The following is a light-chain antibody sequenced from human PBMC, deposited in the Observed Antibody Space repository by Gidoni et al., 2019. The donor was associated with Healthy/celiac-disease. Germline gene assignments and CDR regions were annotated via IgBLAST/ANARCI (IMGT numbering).Light chain of an antibody. Sequence: EIVLTQSPATLSLSPGERATLSCRASQSVSSYLAWYQQKPGQAPRLLIYDASNRATGIPARFSGSGSGTDFTLTISSLEPEDFAVYYCQQRSNWPPEGTFXXXTRLEIK. CDR3: QQRSNWPPEGT. CDR1: QSVSSY. J-gene: IGKJ5*01. V-gene: IGKV3-11*01. CDR2: DAS.